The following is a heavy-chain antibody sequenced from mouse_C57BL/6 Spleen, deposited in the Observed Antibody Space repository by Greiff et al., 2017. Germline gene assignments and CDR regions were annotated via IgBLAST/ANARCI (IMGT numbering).Heavy chain of an antibody. CDR2: IDPSDSYT. Sequence: QVQLQQPGAELVMPGASVKLSCKASGYTFTSYWMHWVKQRPGQGLEWIGEIDPSDSYTNYNQKFKGKSTLTVDQSSSPAYMQLSSLTSEDSAVYYCARWSVTHWYFDVWGTGTTVTVSS. V-gene: IGHV1-69*01. D-gene: IGHD2-12*01. CDR1: GYTFTSYW. J-gene: IGHJ1*03. CDR3: ARWSVTHWYFDV.